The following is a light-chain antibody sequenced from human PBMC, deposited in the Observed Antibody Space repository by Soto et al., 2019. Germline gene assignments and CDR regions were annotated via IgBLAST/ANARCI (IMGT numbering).Light chain of an antibody. V-gene: IGKV1-39*01. Sequence: DIQMTQSPSSLSASVGDRVTITCRASQSISSYLNWYQQKPGKAPKFLIYAASSLQSEVPSRFSGSGSGTDFTLTISSLQPEDFATYYCQQSYDTPLTFGGGTKVDIK. J-gene: IGKJ4*01. CDR2: AAS. CDR1: QSISSY. CDR3: QQSYDTPLT.